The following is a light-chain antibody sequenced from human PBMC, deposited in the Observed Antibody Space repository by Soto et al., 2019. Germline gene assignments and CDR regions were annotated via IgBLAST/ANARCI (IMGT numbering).Light chain of an antibody. CDR3: QQYSSSRT. Sequence: EIVLTQSPGTLSLSPGERATLSCRASQSVSSSYLAWYQQKPGQAPRLLIYGASSRATGIPDRFSGSGSGTDFTLTISILEPEDFVVYYCQQYSSSRTFVQGTNREIK. V-gene: IGKV3-20*01. J-gene: IGKJ1*01. CDR1: QSVSSSY. CDR2: GAS.